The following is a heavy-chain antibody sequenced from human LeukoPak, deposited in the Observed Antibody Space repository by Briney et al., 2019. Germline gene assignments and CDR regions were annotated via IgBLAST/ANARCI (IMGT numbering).Heavy chain of an antibody. Sequence: ASVKVSCKASGYTFTGYYMHWVRQAPGQGLEWMGRINPNSGGTNYAQKFQGRVTMTRDASISTAYMELSRLRSDDTAVHYCARELAARLGSDYWGQGTLVTVPS. CDR3: ARELAARLGSDY. D-gene: IGHD6-6*01. V-gene: IGHV1-2*06. CDR1: GYTFTGYY. CDR2: INPNSGGT. J-gene: IGHJ4*02.